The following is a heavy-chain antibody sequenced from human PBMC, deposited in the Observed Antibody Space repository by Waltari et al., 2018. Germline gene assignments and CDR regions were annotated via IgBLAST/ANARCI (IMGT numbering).Heavy chain of an antibody. Sequence: QVQLVESGGGVVQPGRSLRLSCAASGFTFSSYGMHWVRPAQGKGLEWVAVIWYDGSNKYYADSVKGRFTISRDNSKNTLYLQMNSLRAEDTAVYYCARDGNYYYDSSELDAFDIWGQGTMVTVSS. D-gene: IGHD3-22*01. CDR1: GFTFSSYG. CDR3: ARDGNYYYDSSELDAFDI. CDR2: IWYDGSNK. J-gene: IGHJ3*02. V-gene: IGHV3-33*01.